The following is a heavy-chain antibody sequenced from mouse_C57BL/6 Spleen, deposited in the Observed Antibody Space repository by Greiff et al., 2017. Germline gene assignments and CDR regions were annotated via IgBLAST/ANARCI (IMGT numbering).Heavy chain of an antibody. J-gene: IGHJ2*01. V-gene: IGHV1-81*01. D-gene: IGHD2-4*01. CDR1: GYTFTSYG. CDR3: ARRDYYDSHFDY. Sequence: VQLLQSGAELARPGASVKLSCKASGYTFTSYGISWVTQRPGQGLEWFGELYPRSGNTYYNEKFKGKATLTADKSSSPAYMELRSLTSEDSAVYFCARRDYYDSHFDYWGQGTTLTVSS. CDR2: LYPRSGNT.